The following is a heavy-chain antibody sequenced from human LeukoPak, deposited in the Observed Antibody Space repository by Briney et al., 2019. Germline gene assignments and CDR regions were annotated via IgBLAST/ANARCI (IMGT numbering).Heavy chain of an antibody. D-gene: IGHD6-13*01. CDR3: ARWQQLAWYFDL. Sequence: ASVKVSCKASGYTFTSYGISWVRQAPGQGLEWMGWISAYNGNTNYAQKLQGRVTMTTDTSTSTAYMELRSLRSGDTAVYYCARWQQLAWYFDLWGRGTLVTVSS. J-gene: IGHJ2*01. CDR2: ISAYNGNT. V-gene: IGHV1-18*01. CDR1: GYTFTSYG.